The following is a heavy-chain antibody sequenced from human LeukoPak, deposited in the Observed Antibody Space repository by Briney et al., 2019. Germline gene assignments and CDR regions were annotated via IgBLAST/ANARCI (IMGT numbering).Heavy chain of an antibody. CDR3: ARASYDFWSGYYPGRYYYGMDV. Sequence: ASVKVSCKTSGYIFTNNYIHWVRQAPGQGLEWMAKLNPSDGSTMYAQKFRDRVTVTRDTSTSTVYMELSSLRSEDTAVYYCARASYDFWSGYYPGRYYYGMDVWGQGTTVTVSS. CDR2: LNPSDGST. CDR1: GYIFTNNY. D-gene: IGHD3-3*01. V-gene: IGHV1-46*01. J-gene: IGHJ6*02.